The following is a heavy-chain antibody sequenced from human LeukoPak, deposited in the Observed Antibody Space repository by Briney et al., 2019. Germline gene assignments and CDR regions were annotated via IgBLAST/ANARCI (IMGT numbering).Heavy chain of an antibody. CDR1: GFTFSSYS. D-gene: IGHD3-3*01. Sequence: GGSLRLSCAASGFTFSSYSMNWVRQAPGKGLEWVSYISSSSSTIYYADSVKGRFTISRDNAKNSLYLQMNSLRAEDTAVYYCARDYSIFGVVIDAFDIWGQGTMVTVPS. V-gene: IGHV3-48*01. CDR3: ARDYSIFGVVIDAFDI. CDR2: ISSSSSTI. J-gene: IGHJ3*02.